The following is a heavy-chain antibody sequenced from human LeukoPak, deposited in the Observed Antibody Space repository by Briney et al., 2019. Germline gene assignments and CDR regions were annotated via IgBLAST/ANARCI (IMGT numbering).Heavy chain of an antibody. CDR2: ISGSGGRT. V-gene: IGHV3-23*01. J-gene: IGHJ6*03. Sequence: GGSLRVSCAASGFTFSSYAMTWVRQAPGKGLEWVSGISGSGGRTYYADSVKGRFTISRDNSKNTLYLQMNSLRAEDTAVYYCAKAGGSEYYYYMDVWGKGTTVTVSS. D-gene: IGHD3-16*01. CDR1: GFTFSSYA. CDR3: AKAGGSEYYYYMDV.